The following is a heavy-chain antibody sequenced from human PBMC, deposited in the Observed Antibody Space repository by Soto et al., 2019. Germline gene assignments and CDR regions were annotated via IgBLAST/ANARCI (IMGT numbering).Heavy chain of an antibody. CDR2: IYHGGST. Sequence: PSGTLSLTCAVSGYSISSGYYWGWPRQPPGKGLEWLGSIYHGGSTYYNPSLKSRVTLSIDMTNNHVSLILNSVTAADTAVYYCARVGPWVPYYYDGSPYTFENWFDPWGQGTLVTVSS. CDR1: GYSISSGYY. V-gene: IGHV4-38-2*01. J-gene: IGHJ5*02. D-gene: IGHD3-22*01. CDR3: ARVGPWVPYYYDGSPYTFENWFDP.